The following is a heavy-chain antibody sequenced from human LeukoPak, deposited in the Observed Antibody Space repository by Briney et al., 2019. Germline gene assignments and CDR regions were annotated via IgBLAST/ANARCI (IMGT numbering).Heavy chain of an antibody. Sequence: GASVKVSCKASGGTFSSYAISWVRQAPGQGLEWMGGIIPIFGTANYAQKFQGRVTITADKSTSTAYMELSSLSSEDTAVYYCARERSSTSLDYWGQGTLVTVSS. J-gene: IGHJ4*02. CDR2: IIPIFGTA. CDR3: ARERSSTSLDY. V-gene: IGHV1-69*06. CDR1: GGTFSSYA. D-gene: IGHD2-2*01.